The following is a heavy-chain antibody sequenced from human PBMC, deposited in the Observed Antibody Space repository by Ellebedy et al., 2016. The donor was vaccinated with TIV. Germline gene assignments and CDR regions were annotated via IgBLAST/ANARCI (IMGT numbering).Heavy chain of an antibody. CDR1: GGSISSDNYY. CDR2: IYYSGST. Sequence: SETLSLTXTVSGGSISSDNYYWSWIRQPPGKGLEWIGYIYYSGSTYYNASLKSRITISVDTPKNQFSLKLSSVTAADTAVYYCARGAALQYYYNYYGMDVWGQGTTVTVSS. D-gene: IGHD5-24*01. J-gene: IGHJ6*02. V-gene: IGHV4-30-4*01. CDR3: ARGAALQYYYNYYGMDV.